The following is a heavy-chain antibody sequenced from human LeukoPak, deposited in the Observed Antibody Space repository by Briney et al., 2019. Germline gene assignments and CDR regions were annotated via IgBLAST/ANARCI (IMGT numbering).Heavy chain of an antibody. CDR2: MRYDGSNT. Sequence: GGSLRLSCAASGFTFSNYGMHWVRQAPGKGLEWLAFMRYDGSNTHYADSVKGRFTISRDNAKNSLYLQINSLRAEDTAVYYCARDPYSGGYGDYYYYYMDVWGKGTTVTISS. V-gene: IGHV3-30*02. D-gene: IGHD1-26*01. CDR3: ARDPYSGGYGDYYYYYMDV. CDR1: GFTFSNYG. J-gene: IGHJ6*03.